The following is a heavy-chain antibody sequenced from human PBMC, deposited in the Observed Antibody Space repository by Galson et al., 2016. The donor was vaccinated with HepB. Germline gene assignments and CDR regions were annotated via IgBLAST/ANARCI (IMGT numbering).Heavy chain of an antibody. CDR2: IHRSGNS. D-gene: IGHD6-19*01. CDR3: ARVGRSGWFTR. CDR1: GFSLSTSGMC. Sequence: LVKPTQTLTLTCTFSGFSLSTSGMCVSWIRQPPGKGLEYIGYIHRSGNSYSIPSLKSRVTISVEPSKKQFSLRLSSVTAADTAVYYCARVGRSGWFTRWGQGTLVTVSS. J-gene: IGHJ4*02. V-gene: IGHV4-30-2*01.